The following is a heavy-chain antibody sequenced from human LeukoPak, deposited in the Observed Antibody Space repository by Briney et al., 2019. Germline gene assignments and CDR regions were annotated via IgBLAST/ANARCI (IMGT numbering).Heavy chain of an antibody. V-gene: IGHV1-69*13. J-gene: IGHJ4*02. CDR3: AIGVVVPAAIRY. CDR1: GGTFSSYP. Sequence: ASVKVSCKASGGTFSSYPFSWVRQAPGQGLEWMGEITPIFATANYAQQFQGRVTITADESTSTAYMELSSLRSEDTAVYYCAIGVVVPAAIRYWGQGTLVTVSS. CDR2: ITPIFATA. D-gene: IGHD2-2*02.